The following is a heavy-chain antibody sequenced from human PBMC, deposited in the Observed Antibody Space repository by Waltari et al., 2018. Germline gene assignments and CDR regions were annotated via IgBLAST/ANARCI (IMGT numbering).Heavy chain of an antibody. V-gene: IGHV3-23*04. D-gene: IGHD3-16*01. CDR3: AKGGPRGSYYFDL. J-gene: IGHJ2*01. CDR1: EFTLSNYA. Sequence: EVQLVESGGGLVQPGGSLRLSCAASEFTLSNYAMRWVRQAPGKGLQWVSTSGESGVTTFYVDSVKGRFTISRDNSKNTLYLQMNSLRAEDTAVYYCAKGGPRGSYYFDLWGRGTLVTVSS. CDR2: SGESGVTT.